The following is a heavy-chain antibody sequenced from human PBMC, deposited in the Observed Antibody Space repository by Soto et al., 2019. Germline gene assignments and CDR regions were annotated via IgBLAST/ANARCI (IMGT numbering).Heavy chain of an antibody. D-gene: IGHD2-2*01. V-gene: IGHV3-30-3*01. J-gene: IGHJ5*02. Sequence: QVQLVESGGGVVQPGRSLRLSCAASGFTFSSYAMHWVRQAPGKGLEWVAVISYDGSNKYYADSVKGRFTISRDNSKNTLYLQMNSLRAEATAVYYCARDGCSSTSCYLINWFDPWGQGTLVTVSS. CDR3: ARDGCSSTSCYLINWFDP. CDR1: GFTFSSYA. CDR2: ISYDGSNK.